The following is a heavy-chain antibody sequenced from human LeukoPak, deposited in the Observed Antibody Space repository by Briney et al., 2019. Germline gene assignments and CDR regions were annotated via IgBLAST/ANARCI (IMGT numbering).Heavy chain of an antibody. J-gene: IGHJ5*02. Sequence: GASVKVSCKASGGTFSSYAISWVRQAPGQGLEWMGRIIPILGIANYAQKFQGRVTITADKSTSTAYMELSSLRSEDTAVYYCVIDSDYVFWFDPWGQGTLVTVSS. V-gene: IGHV1-69*04. CDR1: GGTFSSYA. CDR3: VIDSDYVFWFDP. D-gene: IGHD3-16*01. CDR2: IIPILGIA.